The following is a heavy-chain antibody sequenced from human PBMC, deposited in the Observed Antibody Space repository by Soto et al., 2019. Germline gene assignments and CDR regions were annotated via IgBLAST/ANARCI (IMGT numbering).Heavy chain of an antibody. D-gene: IGHD6-13*01. V-gene: IGHV1-18*01. J-gene: IGHJ4*02. CDR3: ARVGVGLAAPRVWPY. Sequence: DSVKVSCKASGYTFTSYGISWVRQAPGQGLEWMAWINPYNGNTKYAEKFLGRVTVTTDTSTATAYMEVRSLTSDDTAVFYCARVGVGLAAPRVWPYWGQGTPVTVSS. CDR2: INPYNGNT. CDR1: GYTFTSYG.